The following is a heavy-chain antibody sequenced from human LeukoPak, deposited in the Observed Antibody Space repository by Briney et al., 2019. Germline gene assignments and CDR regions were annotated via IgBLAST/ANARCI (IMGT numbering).Heavy chain of an antibody. CDR3: AKDRISCNGDCYWLQTFDY. D-gene: IGHD2-21*02. V-gene: IGHV3-23*01. CDR1: GFILSSYA. J-gene: IGHJ4*02. Sequence: PGESLRLSCATSGFILSSYAMSWVRQAPGKGLEWVSGISGRGGGTYYADSVKGRFTISRDNSKNTLYLHMNSMGAEDTAVYYCAKDRISCNGDCYWLQTFDYWGQGILVTVSS. CDR2: ISGRGGGT.